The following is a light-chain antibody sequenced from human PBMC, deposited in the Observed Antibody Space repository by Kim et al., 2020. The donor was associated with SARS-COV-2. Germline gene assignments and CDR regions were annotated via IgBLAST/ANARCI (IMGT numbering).Light chain of an antibody. J-gene: IGKJ5*01. CDR2: GAY. V-gene: IGKV3-20*01. Sequence: PGERAPHSCRASQSVSCSCLASYPQKPGQAPRLLIYGAYSRATGIPDRFSGRGSGTDFTLTLSRMEPEDFAVYYCQQYGGPPPTTFGQGTRLEIK. CDR1: QSVSCSC. CDR3: QQYGGPPPTT.